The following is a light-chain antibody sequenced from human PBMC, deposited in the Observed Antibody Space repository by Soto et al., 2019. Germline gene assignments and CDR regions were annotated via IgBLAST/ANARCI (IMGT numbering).Light chain of an antibody. V-gene: IGKV3-15*01. Sequence: ETVMTQSPATLSVFPGERATLSCRASQNVSSKLAWYQQKPGQAPTLVIYGASTRATGIPARFSGSGSATEFTLTISSLQSEDFVVYYCQQYNNWPPATFGQGTKVEIK. CDR3: QQYNNWPPAT. CDR2: GAS. J-gene: IGKJ1*01. CDR1: QNVSSK.